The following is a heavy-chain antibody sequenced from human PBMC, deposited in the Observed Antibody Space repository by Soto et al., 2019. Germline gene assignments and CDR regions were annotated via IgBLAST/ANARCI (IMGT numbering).Heavy chain of an antibody. CDR1: GGTFSSYA. CDR2: IIPIFGTA. D-gene: IGHD1-20*01. V-gene: IGHV1-69*06. CDR3: ARDLDNWNYDYYYGMDV. J-gene: IGHJ6*02. Sequence: QVQLVQSGAEVKKPGSSVKVSCKASGGTFSSYAISWVRQAPGQGLEWMGGIIPIFGTANYAQKFQGRVTITADKSTSTAYMELSSLRSEDTAVYYCARDLDNWNYDYYYGMDVWGQGTTVTVSS.